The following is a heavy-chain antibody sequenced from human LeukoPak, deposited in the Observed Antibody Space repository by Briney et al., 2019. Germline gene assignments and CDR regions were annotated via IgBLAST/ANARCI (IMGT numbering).Heavy chain of an antibody. CDR2: ISFDGSDK. J-gene: IGHJ4*02. V-gene: IGHV3-30*03. CDR1: GFPFSSYG. D-gene: IGHD5-12*01. CDR3: ASTSGYDFWDMGY. Sequence: GGSLRPSCAASGFPFSSYGMHWVRQAPGKGLEWVAVISFDGSDKYYGDSVKGRFTISRDISKNTVYLQMNSLRAEDTAVYYCASTSGYDFWDMGYWGQGTLVTVSS.